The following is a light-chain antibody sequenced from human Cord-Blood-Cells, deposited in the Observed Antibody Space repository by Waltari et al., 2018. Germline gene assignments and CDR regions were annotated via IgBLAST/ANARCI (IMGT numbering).Light chain of an antibody. V-gene: IGKV1-5*01. CDR2: DAS. Sequence: DTQMTQTPSTLSASVGDRVTITCRASQSISSWLAWYQQKPGKAPKLLIYDASSLESGVPSRFSGSGSGTEFTLTISILQPDDFATYYCQQYNSYSPYTFGQGTKLEIK. CDR3: QQYNSYSPYT. J-gene: IGKJ2*01. CDR1: QSISSW.